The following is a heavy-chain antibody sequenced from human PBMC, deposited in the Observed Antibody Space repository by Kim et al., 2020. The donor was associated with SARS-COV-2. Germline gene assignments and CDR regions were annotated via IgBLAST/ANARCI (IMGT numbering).Heavy chain of an antibody. J-gene: IGHJ6*02. V-gene: IGHV3-33*01. CDR1: GFTFSSYG. CDR2: IWYDGSNK. Sequence: GGSLRLSCAASGFTFSSYGMHWVRQAPGKGLEWVAVIWYDGSNKYYADSVKGRFTISRDNSKNTLYLQMNSLRAEDTAVYYCARDLKYYDILTGYYPPQGVSYNSGMDVWGQGATVTVSS. CDR3: ARDLKYYDILTGYYPPQGVSYNSGMDV. D-gene: IGHD3-9*01.